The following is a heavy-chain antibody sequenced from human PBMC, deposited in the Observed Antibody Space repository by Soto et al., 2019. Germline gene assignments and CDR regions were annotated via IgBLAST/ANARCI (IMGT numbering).Heavy chain of an antibody. CDR2: IYYSGST. D-gene: IGHD2-8*01. CDR3: ASTPYCTNGVCYTGPLDY. Sequence: PSETLSLTCAVSGGSISSSNWWSWVRQPPGKGLEWIGYIYYSGSTYYNPSLKSRVTISVDTSKNQFSLKLSSVTAADTAVYYCASTPYCTNGVCYTGPLDYWGQGTLVTVSS. J-gene: IGHJ4*02. V-gene: IGHV4-4*02. CDR1: GGSISSSNW.